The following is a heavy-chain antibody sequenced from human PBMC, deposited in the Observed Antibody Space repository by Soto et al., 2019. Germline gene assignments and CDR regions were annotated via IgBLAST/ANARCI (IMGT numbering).Heavy chain of an antibody. CDR1: GYTFTDYH. Sequence: ASVKVSCKPSGYTFTDYHIHWARQPPVQGLEFMGWLNANNGGEGSAQQFQGRVSVTRDTSISTVYMELSNLRSDDTAVYDCARVPTPTHGDSNKNNWFDPGGQGTLVTVSS. D-gene: IGHD4-17*01. CDR3: ARVPTPTHGDSNKNNWFDP. CDR2: LNANNGGE. V-gene: IGHV1-2*02. J-gene: IGHJ5*02.